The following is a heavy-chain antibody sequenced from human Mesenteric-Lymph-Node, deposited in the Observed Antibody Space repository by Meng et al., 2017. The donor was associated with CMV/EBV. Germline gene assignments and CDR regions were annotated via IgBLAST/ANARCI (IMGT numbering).Heavy chain of an antibody. Sequence: TVSGASISSGDYYWSWVRQPPGKGLEWIGYIYYSGNTYYNPSLKSRVTISVDTSKNQFSLKLISVTAADTAVYYCARVDGLAIDFDHWGQGTLVTVSS. CDR1: GASISSGDYY. V-gene: IGHV4-30-4*08. J-gene: IGHJ4*02. CDR2: IYYSGNT. D-gene: IGHD3-10*01. CDR3: ARVDGLAIDFDH.